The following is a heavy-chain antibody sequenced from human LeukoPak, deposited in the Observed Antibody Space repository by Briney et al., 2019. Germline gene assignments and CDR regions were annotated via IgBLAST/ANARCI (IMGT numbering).Heavy chain of an antibody. D-gene: IGHD3-22*01. CDR1: GGTFSRFT. CDR2: ITPIFGTA. J-gene: IGHJ4*02. Sequence: GSSVKVSCKASGGTFSRFTISWVRQAPGQGFEWMGGITPIFGTANFAQKFQGRVSITADESTSTAFMELSSLISEDTAVYYCAREWGLESSGYYYAYWGQGTLVTVSS. CDR3: AREWGLESSGYYYAY. V-gene: IGHV1-69*01.